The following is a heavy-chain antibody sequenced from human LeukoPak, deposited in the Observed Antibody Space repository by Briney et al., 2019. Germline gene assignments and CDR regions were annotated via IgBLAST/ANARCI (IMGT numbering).Heavy chain of an antibody. CDR1: GFTFSSYG. V-gene: IGHV3-23*01. CDR3: AKPKYYYDSSAYYQDKATDAFDI. CDR2: IIGSGAGT. D-gene: IGHD3-22*01. J-gene: IGHJ3*02. Sequence: GGSLRLSCAASGFTFSSYGMSWVRQAPGKGLEWVSAIIGSGAGTFYADSVKGRFSISRDNSKNTLYLQMNSLRAEDTAVYYCAKPKYYYDSSAYYQDKATDAFDIWGQGTMVTVSS.